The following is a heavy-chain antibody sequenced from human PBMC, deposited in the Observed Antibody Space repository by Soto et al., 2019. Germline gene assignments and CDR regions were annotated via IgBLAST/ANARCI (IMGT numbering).Heavy chain of an antibody. CDR2: IYYGGTT. CDR3: ASPDRSGTTLYDAFDI. Sequence: QVQLQESGPGLVKPSQSLSLTCTVSGGSISSGRHYWTWVRQLPGKGLEWIGYIYYGGTTNYNPSLKSRVTMSTDTSKNQFSLNLSSVTAADTAVYFCASPDRSGTTLYDAFDIWGQGTMVTVSS. V-gene: IGHV4-31*03. J-gene: IGHJ3*02. CDR1: GGSISSGRHY. D-gene: IGHD3-22*01.